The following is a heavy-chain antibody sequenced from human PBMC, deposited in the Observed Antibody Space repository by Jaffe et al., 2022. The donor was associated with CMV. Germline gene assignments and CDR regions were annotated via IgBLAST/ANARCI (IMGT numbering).Heavy chain of an antibody. CDR1: GDSMRSSY. CDR3: ARRAPEVGYYFDY. D-gene: IGHD2-2*01. V-gene: IGHV4-59*08. J-gene: IGHJ4*02. Sequence: QVQLQESGPGLVKPSETLSLTCTVSGDSMRSSYWSWIRQPPGKRLEWIGFISYSGSTNYSPSLKSRITISIDTSKNQFSLDLDSVTAADTAVYYCARRAPEVGYYFDYWGQGILLTVSS. CDR2: ISYSGST.